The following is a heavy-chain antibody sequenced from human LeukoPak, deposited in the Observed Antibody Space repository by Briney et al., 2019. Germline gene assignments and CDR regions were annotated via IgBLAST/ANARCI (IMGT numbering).Heavy chain of an antibody. V-gene: IGHV4-59*01. D-gene: IGHD5-24*01. CDR2: IYYSGST. CDR1: GGSISSYY. Sequence: PSETLSLTCTVSGGSISSYYWSWIRQPPGKGLEWIGYIYYSGSTNYNPSLKSRVTISVDTSKNQFSLKLSSVTAADTAVYYCAGEWLQWMGAFDIWRQGTMVTVSS. J-gene: IGHJ3*02. CDR3: AGEWLQWMGAFDI.